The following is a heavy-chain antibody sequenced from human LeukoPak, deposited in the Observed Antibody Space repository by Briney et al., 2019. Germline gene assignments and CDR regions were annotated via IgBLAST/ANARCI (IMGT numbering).Heavy chain of an antibody. CDR1: GYTITELS. Sequence: ASVKVSCKVSGYTITELSMHLVRQAPGKGLEWMGGFDPEDGETIYAQKFQGRVTMTEDTSTDTAYMELSSLRSEDTAVYYCAASGSYYLNSFDYWGQGTLVTVSS. CDR3: AASGSYYLNSFDY. CDR2: FDPEDGET. D-gene: IGHD1-26*01. V-gene: IGHV1-24*01. J-gene: IGHJ4*02.